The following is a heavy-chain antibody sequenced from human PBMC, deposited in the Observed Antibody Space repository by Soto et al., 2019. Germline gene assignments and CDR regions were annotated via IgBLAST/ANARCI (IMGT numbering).Heavy chain of an antibody. CDR1: GYTFTGYY. CDR2: INPNSGGT. J-gene: IGHJ4*03. V-gene: IGHV1-2*02. Sequence: ASVKVSCKASGYTFTGYYMHWVRQAPGQGLEWMGWINPNSGGTNYAQKFQGRVTMTRDTSISTAYMELSRLRSDDTAVYYCAREHVASFGRGCYFPLHLWGQGTLVTVSS. CDR3: AREHVASFGRGCYFPLHL. D-gene: IGHD3-22*01.